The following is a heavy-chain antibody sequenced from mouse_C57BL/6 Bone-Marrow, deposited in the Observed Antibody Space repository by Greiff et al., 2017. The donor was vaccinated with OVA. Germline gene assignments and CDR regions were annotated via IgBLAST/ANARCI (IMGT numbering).Heavy chain of an antibody. CDR3: ARLDRWLSFAY. CDR2: ISSGSSTI. CDR1: GFTFSDYG. V-gene: IGHV5-17*01. J-gene: IGHJ3*01. D-gene: IGHD1-1*02. Sequence: EVQGVESGGGLVKPGGSLKLSCAASGFTFSDYGMHWVRQAPEKGLEWVAYISSGSSTIYYADTVKGRFTISRDNAKNTLFLQMTSLRSEDTALYYCARLDRWLSFAYWGQGTLVTVSA.